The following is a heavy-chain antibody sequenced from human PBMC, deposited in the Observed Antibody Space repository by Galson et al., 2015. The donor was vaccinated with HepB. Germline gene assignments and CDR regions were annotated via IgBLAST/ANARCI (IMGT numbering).Heavy chain of an antibody. CDR2: MSTYNGDT. CDR3: ARDRPNTVTRYFDL. CDR1: GYTFNNYG. J-gene: IGHJ2*01. Sequence: SVKVSCKASGYTFNNYGISWVRQATGQGLEWMGWMSTYNGDTNYAQKIQGRVTMTTDTSTSTAYMELRSLRSDDMAVYYCARDRPNTVTRYFDLWGRGTLVTVSS. V-gene: IGHV1-18*03. D-gene: IGHD4-17*01.